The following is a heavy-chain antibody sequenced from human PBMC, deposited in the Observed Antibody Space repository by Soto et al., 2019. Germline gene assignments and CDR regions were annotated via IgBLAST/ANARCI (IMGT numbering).Heavy chain of an antibody. CDR2: ISGTGSST. D-gene: IGHD6-6*01. CDR1: GFTFTNYA. J-gene: IGHJ3*02. CDR3: AKDFRPYSSSSGGAFDI. Sequence: EVQLLESGGGLVQPGGSLRLSCAASGFTFTNYAMSWVRQAPGKGLVWVSVISGTGSSTYYADSVKGRFTISRDNSKNTLYLQMNSLRAEDTAIYYCAKDFRPYSSSSGGAFDIWGQGTMVTVSS. V-gene: IGHV3-23*01.